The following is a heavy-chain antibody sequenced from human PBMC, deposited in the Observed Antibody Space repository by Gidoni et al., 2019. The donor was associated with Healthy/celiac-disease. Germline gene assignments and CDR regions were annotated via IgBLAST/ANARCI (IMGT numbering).Heavy chain of an antibody. CDR1: GFTFSSYW. CDR3: AREIWQLPPDDPCWYFDL. CDR2: IKQDGSEK. Sequence: EVQLVESGGGLVQPGGSLRLSCAASGFTFSSYWMSWVRQAPGKGLEWVANIKQDGSEKYYVDSVKGRFTISRDNAKNSLYLQMNSLRAEDTAVYYCAREIWQLPPDDPCWYFDLWGRGTLVTVSS. D-gene: IGHD6-6*01. V-gene: IGHV3-7*03. J-gene: IGHJ2*01.